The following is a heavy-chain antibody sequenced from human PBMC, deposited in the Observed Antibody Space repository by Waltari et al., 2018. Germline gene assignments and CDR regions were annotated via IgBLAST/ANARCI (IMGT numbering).Heavy chain of an antibody. V-gene: IGHV3-30*18. CDR2: IWYDGSNK. Sequence: QVQLVESGGGVVQPGRSLRLSCAASGFTFSSYGMHWVRQAPGKGLEWVAVIWYDGSNKYYADSVKGRFTISRDNSKNTLYLQMNSLRAEDTAMYYCAKERLRYENGLDAFDIWGQGTMVTVSS. CDR1: GFTFSSYG. CDR3: AKERLRYENGLDAFDI. D-gene: IGHD3-9*01. J-gene: IGHJ3*02.